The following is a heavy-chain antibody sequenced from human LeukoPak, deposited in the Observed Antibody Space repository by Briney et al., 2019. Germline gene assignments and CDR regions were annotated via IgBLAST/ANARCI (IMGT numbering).Heavy chain of an antibody. Sequence: PGGSLRLSCAASGFTFSSYAMSWVRQAPGKGLEWVSAISGSGGSTYYADSVKGRFTISRDNSKNTLYLQMNSLRAEDTAVCYCAKDHGSGTTRNSPFDYWGQGTLVTVSS. D-gene: IGHD3-10*01. CDR3: AKDHGSGTTRNSPFDY. J-gene: IGHJ4*02. V-gene: IGHV3-23*01. CDR2: ISGSGGST. CDR1: GFTFSSYA.